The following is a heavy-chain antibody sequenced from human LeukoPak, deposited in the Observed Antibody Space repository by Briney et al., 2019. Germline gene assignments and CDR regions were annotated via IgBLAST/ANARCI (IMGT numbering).Heavy chain of an antibody. V-gene: IGHV4-59*01. CDR3: ARKHLGYCSSTSCNDAFDI. D-gene: IGHD2-2*01. CDR1: GGSISSYY. CDR2: TYYSGST. J-gene: IGHJ3*02. Sequence: SSETLSLTCTVSGGSISSYYWSWIRQPPGKGLEWIGYTYYSGSTNYNPSLKSRVTISVDTSKNQFSLKLSSVTAADTAVYYCARKHLGYCSSTSCNDAFDIWGQGTMVTVSS.